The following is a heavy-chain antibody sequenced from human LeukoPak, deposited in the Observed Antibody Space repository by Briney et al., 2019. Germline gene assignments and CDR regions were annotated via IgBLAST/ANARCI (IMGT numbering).Heavy chain of an antibody. CDR1: GYTFTSYA. V-gene: IGHV1-18*01. J-gene: IGHJ6*02. CDR3: ARGYSYGSDYYYGMDV. D-gene: IGHD5-18*01. CDR2: ISGYNGNT. Sequence: ASVKVFCKASGYTFTSYAISWVRQAPGQGPEWMGWISGYNGNTKYAQKVQGRVTMTTDTSTSTAYMELRSLRSDDTAVYYCARGYSYGSDYYYGMDVWGQGTTVTVSS.